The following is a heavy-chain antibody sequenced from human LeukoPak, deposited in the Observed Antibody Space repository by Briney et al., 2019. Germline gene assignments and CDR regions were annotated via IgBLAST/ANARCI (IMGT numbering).Heavy chain of an antibody. Sequence: ASVRVSCKASGYTFTGNFMHWVRQAPGQGLEWMGLINPDSGGANYAQNFQGRVTTTRDTSISTVYMELSRLRSDDTAGYYCARSTDCSGGSCLDYWGQGTLVTVSS. D-gene: IGHD2-15*01. CDR3: ARSTDCSGGSCLDY. CDR2: INPDSGGA. CDR1: GYTFTGNF. J-gene: IGHJ4*02. V-gene: IGHV1-2*06.